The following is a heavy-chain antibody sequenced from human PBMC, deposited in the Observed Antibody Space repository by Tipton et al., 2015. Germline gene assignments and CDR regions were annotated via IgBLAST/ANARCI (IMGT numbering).Heavy chain of an antibody. CDR3: ARAPVVAATPEYPYYYYGMDV. CDR2: IYYSGST. Sequence: TLSLTCTVSGGSFSDYYWSWIRQSPGEGLEWIGYIYYSGSTNYNPSLRSRVAMSMDTSKNQFSLKLSSVIAADTAVYYCARAPVVAATPEYPYYYYGMDVWGQGTTVTVSS. V-gene: IGHV4-59*01. J-gene: IGHJ6*02. D-gene: IGHD2-15*01. CDR1: GGSFSDYY.